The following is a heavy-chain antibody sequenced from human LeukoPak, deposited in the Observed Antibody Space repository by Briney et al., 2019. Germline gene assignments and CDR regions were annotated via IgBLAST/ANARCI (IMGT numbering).Heavy chain of an antibody. D-gene: IGHD2-2*02. J-gene: IGHJ3*02. CDR1: GGSLSDYY. CDR2: INHSGST. CDR3: ARTYCSSTFCYISAFHI. Sequence: SETLSLTCAVYGGSLSDYYWSWIRQPPGKGLDWIGEINHSGSTDYNPSLKSRVTISLDTSKNQFSLKLSSVTAEDTAVYYCARTYCSSTFCYISAFHIWGQGTMVTVSS. V-gene: IGHV4-34*01.